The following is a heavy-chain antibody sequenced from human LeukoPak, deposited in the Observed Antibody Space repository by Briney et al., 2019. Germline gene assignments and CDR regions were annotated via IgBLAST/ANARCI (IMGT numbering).Heavy chain of an antibody. D-gene: IGHD4/OR15-4a*01. CDR3: ARLPSMTVMVTDAFDI. Sequence: ASVKVSCKASGGTFSSYAISWVRQAPGQGLEWMGRIIPIFGTANYAQKFQGRVTITTDESTSTAYMALSSLRSEDTAVYYCARLPSMTVMVTDAFDIWGEGTMVSASS. CDR2: IIPIFGTA. V-gene: IGHV1-69*05. CDR1: GGTFSSYA. J-gene: IGHJ3*02.